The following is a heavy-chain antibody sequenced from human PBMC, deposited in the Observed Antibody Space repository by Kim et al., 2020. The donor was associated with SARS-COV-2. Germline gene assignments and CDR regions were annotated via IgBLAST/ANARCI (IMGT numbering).Heavy chain of an antibody. D-gene: IGHD3-10*01. CDR3: ARQLLWFGRYDY. V-gene: IGHV4-59*08. CDR1: GGSISSYY. CDR2: IYYSGST. Sequence: SETLSLTCTVSGGSISSYYWSWIRQPPGKGLEWIGYIYYSGSTNYKPSLKSRVTISVDTSKNQFSLKLSSVTAADTAVYYCARQLLWFGRYDYWGQGTLVTVSS. J-gene: IGHJ4*02.